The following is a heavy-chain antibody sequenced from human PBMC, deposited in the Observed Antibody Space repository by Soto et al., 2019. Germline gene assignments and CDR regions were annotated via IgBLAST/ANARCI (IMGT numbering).Heavy chain of an antibody. Sequence: QVQLVESGGGVVQPGMSLRLSCAASGFTFSSYAMHWVRQAPGKGLEWVAVISYDGSNKYYADSVKGRFTISRDNSKNTLYLQMNSLRAEDTAVYYCARDPGYCSGGSCYDYWGQGTLVTVSS. D-gene: IGHD2-15*01. CDR3: ARDPGYCSGGSCYDY. CDR1: GFTFSSYA. J-gene: IGHJ4*02. CDR2: ISYDGSNK. V-gene: IGHV3-30-3*01.